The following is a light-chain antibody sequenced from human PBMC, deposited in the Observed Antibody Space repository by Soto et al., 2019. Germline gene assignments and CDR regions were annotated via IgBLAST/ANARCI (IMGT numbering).Light chain of an antibody. V-gene: IGKV3-11*01. Sequence: IVLTQSPATLSLSPGERATLSCRASQSVGNYLVWYQQKPGQTPRLLIYDASNRATGVPTRISGSGSGTEFTLTISSLQSEDFAVYYCQQYNSWPLTFGGGTKVDIK. CDR3: QQYNSWPLT. J-gene: IGKJ4*01. CDR1: QSVGNY. CDR2: DAS.